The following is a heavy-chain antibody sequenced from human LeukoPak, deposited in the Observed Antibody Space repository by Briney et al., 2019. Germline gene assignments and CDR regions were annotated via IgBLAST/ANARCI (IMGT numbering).Heavy chain of an antibody. V-gene: IGHV3-66*01. CDR3: AREVASLRDYYYMDV. CDR1: GFTFSSYG. Sequence: GGSLRLSCAASGFTFSSYGMHWVRQAPGKGLEWVSVIYSGGSTYYADSVKGRFTISRDNSKNTLYLQMNSLRAEDTAVYYCAREVASLRDYYYMDVWGKGTTVTVSS. CDR2: IYSGGST. D-gene: IGHD4-17*01. J-gene: IGHJ6*03.